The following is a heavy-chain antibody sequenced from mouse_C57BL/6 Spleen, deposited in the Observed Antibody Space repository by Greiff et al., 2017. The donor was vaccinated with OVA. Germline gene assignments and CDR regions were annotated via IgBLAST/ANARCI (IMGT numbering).Heavy chain of an antibody. Sequence: EVKLMESEGGLVQPGSSMKLSCTASGFTFSDYYMAWVRQVPEKGLEWVANINYDGSSTYYLDSLKSRFIISRDNAKNILYLQMSSRKSEDTATYYCARGGYDGTPWFAYWGQGTLVTVSA. D-gene: IGHD2-2*01. J-gene: IGHJ3*01. V-gene: IGHV5-16*01. CDR2: INYDGSST. CDR1: GFTFSDYY. CDR3: ARGGYDGTPWFAY.